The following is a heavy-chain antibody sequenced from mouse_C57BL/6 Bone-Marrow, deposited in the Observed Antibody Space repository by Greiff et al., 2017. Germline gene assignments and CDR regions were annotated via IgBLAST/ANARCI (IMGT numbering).Heavy chain of an antibody. Sequence: VKLHPSFTFLSNPFSSFNMSCKTSGYTFTSYWMHWVKQRPGQGLEWIGAINPGNSGTSYNQKFKGKAKLTAVTSASTAYMELSSLTNEDSAVYYCTKVISYWYFDVWGTGTTVTVSS. J-gene: IGHJ1*03. D-gene: IGHD2-13*01. CDR3: TKVISYWYFDV. CDR1: GYTFTSYW. CDR2: INPGNSGT. V-gene: IGHV1-5*01.